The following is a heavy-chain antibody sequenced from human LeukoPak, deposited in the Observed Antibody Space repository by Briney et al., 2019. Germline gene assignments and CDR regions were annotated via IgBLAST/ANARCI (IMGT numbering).Heavy chain of an antibody. V-gene: IGHV1-24*01. CDR2: FDPEDGEK. Sequence: ASVKVSCKVSGYTLTELSMHWVRQAPGKGLEWMGGFDPEDGEKIYAQKFQGRVTMTEDTSTDTAYMELSSLRSEGTAVYYCATAPLAAAGRFDYWGQGTLVTVSS. CDR1: GYTLTELS. J-gene: IGHJ4*02. D-gene: IGHD6-13*01. CDR3: ATAPLAAAGRFDY.